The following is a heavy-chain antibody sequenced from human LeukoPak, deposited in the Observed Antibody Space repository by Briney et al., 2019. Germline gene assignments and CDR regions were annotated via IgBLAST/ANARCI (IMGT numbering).Heavy chain of an antibody. V-gene: IGHV3-53*01. CDR3: ARESGSYEE. CDR1: GFSVSSKY. J-gene: IGHJ4*02. CDR2: IYTNGDT. D-gene: IGHD1-26*01. Sequence: GGSLRLSCAVSGFSVSSKYMSWVRQAPGKRLEWVSDIYTNGDTYDADAVKGRFTISRDDSENTVYLQMNSLRAEDTAMYYCARESGSYEEWGQGTLVTVSS.